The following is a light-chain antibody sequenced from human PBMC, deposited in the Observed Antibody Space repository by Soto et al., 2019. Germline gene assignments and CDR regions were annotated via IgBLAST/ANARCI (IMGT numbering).Light chain of an antibody. J-gene: IGLJ1*01. CDR1: SSDVGGYNY. Sequence: QSALTQPASVSGSPGQSITISCTGTSSDVGGYNYVSWYQQHPGKAPKFMIYDVSSRPSGVSNRFSGSKSGNTASQTISGLQAEDEADYYCCSYTTSNTRQIVFGTGTKLTVL. V-gene: IGLV2-14*03. CDR2: DVS. CDR3: CSYTTSNTRQIV.